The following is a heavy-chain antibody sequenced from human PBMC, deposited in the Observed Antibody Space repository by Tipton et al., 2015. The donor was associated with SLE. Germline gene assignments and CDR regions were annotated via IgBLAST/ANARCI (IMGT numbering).Heavy chain of an antibody. CDR1: GGSISSSSYY. J-gene: IGHJ3*02. Sequence: TLSLTCTVSGGSISSSSYYWGWIRQPPGKGLEWIRSIYYSGSTNYNPSLKSRVTMSVDTSKNQFSLKLSSVTAADTAVYYCARDRFATVVTDDAFDIWGQGTMVTVSS. V-gene: IGHV4-39*07. CDR3: ARDRFATVVTDDAFDI. CDR2: IYYSGST. D-gene: IGHD4-23*01.